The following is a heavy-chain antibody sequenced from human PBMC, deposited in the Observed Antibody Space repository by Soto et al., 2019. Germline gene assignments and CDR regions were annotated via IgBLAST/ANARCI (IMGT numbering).Heavy chain of an antibody. CDR2: ISAYNGNI. Sequence: GASVKVSCKASGYTFTSYGISWVRQAPGQGLEWMGWISAYNGNINYAQKLQGRVTMTTDTSTSTAYMELRSPRSDDTAVYYCARVEYDSSAYYYSEVLGASVFDYWGQGTLVTVYS. D-gene: IGHD3-22*01. J-gene: IGHJ4*02. V-gene: IGHV1-18*01. CDR1: GYTFTSYG. CDR3: ARVEYDSSAYYYSEVLGASVFDY.